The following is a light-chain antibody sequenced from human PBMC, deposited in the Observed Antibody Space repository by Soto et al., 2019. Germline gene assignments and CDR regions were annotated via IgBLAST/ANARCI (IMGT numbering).Light chain of an antibody. CDR3: QQSYSTPYT. Sequence: DIQMTQSPSSLSASVGDRVTITCRASQSISSYLNWYQQKPGKAPKLLIYAASSLKSGVPSMFSGSGSGTDFTLTISSLQPEDFATYYCQQSYSTPYTFGQGTKLEI. CDR2: AAS. J-gene: IGKJ2*01. V-gene: IGKV1-39*01. CDR1: QSISSY.